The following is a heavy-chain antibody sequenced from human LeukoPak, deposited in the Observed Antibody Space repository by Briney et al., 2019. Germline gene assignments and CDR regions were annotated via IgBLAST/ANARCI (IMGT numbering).Heavy chain of an antibody. CDR2: IYPDDSDT. Sequence: RGESLKISCKGSGYKFNAYWIAWVRQMPGKGLEWMGIIYPDDSDTRYSPSFQGQVTISADKSVSIAYLQWSSLKASDTAMYYCARPNITSYYDSRGYDAFDVWGQGTMVIVSS. V-gene: IGHV5-51*01. CDR1: GYKFNAYW. D-gene: IGHD3-22*01. CDR3: ARPNITSYYDSRGYDAFDV. J-gene: IGHJ3*01.